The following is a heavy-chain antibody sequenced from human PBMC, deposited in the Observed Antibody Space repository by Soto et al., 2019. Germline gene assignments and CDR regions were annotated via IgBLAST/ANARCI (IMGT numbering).Heavy chain of an antibody. Sequence: ESGGGVVQPGRSLRLSCAASGFTFSSYAMHWVRQAPGKGLEWVAVISYDGSNKYYADSVKGRFTISRDNSKNTLYLQMNSLRAEDTAVYYCAREEEDGDYVVGIIYYFDYWGQGTLVTVSS. V-gene: IGHV3-30-3*01. CDR3: AREEEDGDYVVGIIYYFDY. J-gene: IGHJ4*02. CDR2: ISYDGSNK. CDR1: GFTFSSYA. D-gene: IGHD4-17*01.